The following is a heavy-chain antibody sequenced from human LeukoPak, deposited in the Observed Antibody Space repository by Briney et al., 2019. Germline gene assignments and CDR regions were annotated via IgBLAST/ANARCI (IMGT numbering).Heavy chain of an antibody. V-gene: IGHV3-21*04. J-gene: IGHJ4*02. CDR3: ASFGRREDGSYSWRPAYLSDY. CDR2: IGSRSTYV. D-gene: IGHD1-26*01. CDR1: GFAFSNYT. Sequence: GGSLRLSCAASGFAFSNYTMNWVRQAPGKGLEWVSSIGSRSTYVYFADSVKGRFTISRDNAKNSLFLQLNSLRAEDTAVYYCASFGRREDGSYSWRPAYLSDYWGQGTLVTVSS.